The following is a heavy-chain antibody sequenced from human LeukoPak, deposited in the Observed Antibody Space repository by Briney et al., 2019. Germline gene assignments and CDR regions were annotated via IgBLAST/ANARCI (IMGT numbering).Heavy chain of an antibody. CDR1: GGSISSYY. Sequence: PSETLSLTCTVSGGSISSYYWSWVRQPPGKGLEWIGYIYYSGSTNYNPSLKSRVTISVDTCKNQFSLKLSSVTAADTAVYYCARGHVDYDSSGYYYRYFQHWGQGTLVTVSS. CDR3: ARGHVDYDSSGYYYRYFQH. D-gene: IGHD3-22*01. V-gene: IGHV4-59*08. J-gene: IGHJ1*01. CDR2: IYYSGST.